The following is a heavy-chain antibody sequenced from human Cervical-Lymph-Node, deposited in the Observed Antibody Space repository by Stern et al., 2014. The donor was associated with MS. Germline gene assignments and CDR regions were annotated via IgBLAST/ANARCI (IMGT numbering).Heavy chain of an antibody. J-gene: IGHJ6*02. Sequence: QVQLQESGPGLVKPSETLSLTCTVSGDFISNHYWSWIRQSAGKGLEWIGRMYTTRSIKYNPSLKSRVAMSVDTSKNQFSLRLSSVTAADTAVYYCARDSGYKWSVGGNHYYYGMDVWGQGTTVTVSS. V-gene: IGHV4-4*07. CDR3: ARDSGYKWSVGGNHYYYGMDV. CDR1: GDFISNHY. D-gene: IGHD1-14*01. CDR2: MYTTRSI.